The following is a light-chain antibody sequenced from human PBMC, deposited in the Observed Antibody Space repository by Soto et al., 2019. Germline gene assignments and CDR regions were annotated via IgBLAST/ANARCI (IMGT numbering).Light chain of an antibody. CDR1: QSVSSSY. J-gene: IGKJ5*01. CDR2: GAS. CDR3: QQYGSSPAVT. V-gene: IGKV3-20*01. Sequence: EIVLTQSPGTLSLSPGERATLSCRASQSVSSSYLAWYQQKPGQAPRLLIYGASGRATGIPDRFSGSGSGTDFTLTINRLEPEDFAVYYCQQYGSSPAVTFGQGTRLEIK.